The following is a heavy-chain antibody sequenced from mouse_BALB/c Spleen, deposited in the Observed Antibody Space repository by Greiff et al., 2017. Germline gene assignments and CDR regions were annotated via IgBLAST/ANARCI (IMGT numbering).Heavy chain of an antibody. Sequence: EVMLVESGGGLVKPGGSLKLSCAASGFTFSSYAMSWVRQSPEKRLEWVAEISSGGSYTYYPDTVTGRFTISRDNAKNTLYLEMSSLRSEDTAMYYCARRGSSPGWFAYWGQGTLVTVSA. CDR2: ISSGGSYT. CDR1: GFTFSSYA. D-gene: IGHD1-1*01. V-gene: IGHV5-9-4*01. J-gene: IGHJ3*01. CDR3: ARRGSSPGWFAY.